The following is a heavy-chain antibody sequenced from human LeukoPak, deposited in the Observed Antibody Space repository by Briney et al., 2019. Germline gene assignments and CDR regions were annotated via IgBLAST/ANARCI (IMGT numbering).Heavy chain of an antibody. V-gene: IGHV4-38-2*02. D-gene: IGHD1-26*01. Sequence: SETLSLTCTVSGYSISSGYYWGWIRQPPGKGLEWIGSIYHSGSTYYNPSLKSRVTISVDTSKNQFSLKLSSVTAADTAVYYCARISGSYLGEHWGQGTLVTVSS. J-gene: IGHJ1*01. CDR1: GYSISSGYY. CDR2: IYHSGST. CDR3: ARISGSYLGEH.